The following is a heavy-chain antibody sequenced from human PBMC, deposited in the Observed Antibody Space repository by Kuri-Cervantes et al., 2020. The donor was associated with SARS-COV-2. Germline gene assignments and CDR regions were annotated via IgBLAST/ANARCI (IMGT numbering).Heavy chain of an antibody. J-gene: IGHJ4*02. Sequence: GGSLRLSCAASGFTFSNYWMHWVRQAPGKGLVWVSRTNTAGSSTSYADSVTGRFTISRDNAKNTLYLQMNSLRAEDTAVYYCARAFLRGGSDYWGQGTLVTVSS. CDR1: GFTFSNYW. CDR2: TNTAGSST. D-gene: IGHD1-26*01. CDR3: ARAFLRGGSDY. V-gene: IGHV3-74*01.